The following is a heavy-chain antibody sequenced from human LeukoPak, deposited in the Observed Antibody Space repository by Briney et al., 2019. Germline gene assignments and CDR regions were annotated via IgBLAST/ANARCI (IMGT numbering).Heavy chain of an antibody. Sequence: ASVKVSCKASGYTFTGYYMHWVRQAPGQGLEWMGWINPHSGGTNYAQKFQGRVTMTRDTSISTAYMDLSRLRSDDTAVCYCARAHEYGGLLIGYWGQGTLVTVSS. J-gene: IGHJ4*02. CDR1: GYTFTGYY. CDR2: INPHSGGT. V-gene: IGHV1-2*02. D-gene: IGHD4-23*01. CDR3: ARAHEYGGLLIGY.